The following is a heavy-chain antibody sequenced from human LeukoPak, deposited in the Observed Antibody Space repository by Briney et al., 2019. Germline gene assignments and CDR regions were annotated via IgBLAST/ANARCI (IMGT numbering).Heavy chain of an antibody. CDR1: GFTFSSYE. Sequence: PGGSLRLSCAASGFTFSSYEMNWVRQAPGKGLEGVAVISYDGSNKYYADSVKGRFTISRDNSKNTLYLQMNSLRAEDTAVYYCAKGLFCSSTSCYLFSHYGMDVWGQGTTVTVSS. J-gene: IGHJ6*02. CDR3: AKGLFCSSTSCYLFSHYGMDV. D-gene: IGHD2-2*01. CDR2: ISYDGSNK. V-gene: IGHV3-30*18.